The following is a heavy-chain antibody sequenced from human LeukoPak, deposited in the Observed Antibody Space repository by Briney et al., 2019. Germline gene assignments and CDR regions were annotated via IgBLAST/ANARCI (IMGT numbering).Heavy chain of an antibody. CDR1: GFTFSSYE. Sequence: GGSLGLSCAAPGFTFSSYEMNWVRQAPGKGLEWVSYISSSGSTIYYADSVKGRFTISRDNAKNSLYLQMNSLRAEDTAVYYCARGGTLEYFQHWGQGTLVTVSS. CDR2: ISSSGSTI. J-gene: IGHJ1*01. CDR3: ARGGTLEYFQH. V-gene: IGHV3-48*03.